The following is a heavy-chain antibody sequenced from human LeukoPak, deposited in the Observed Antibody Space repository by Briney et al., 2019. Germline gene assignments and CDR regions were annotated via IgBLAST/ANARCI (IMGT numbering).Heavy chain of an antibody. CDR1: GFTVFNYW. D-gene: IGHD2/OR15-2a*01. V-gene: IGHV3-7*03. J-gene: IGHJ4*02. CDR2: INLDGSQK. CDR3: AKGPLLWD. Sequence: PGGSLRLSCAASGFTVFNYWMSWVRQAPGKGLEWVANINLDGSQKYYVDSLKGRFTISRDNSKNTLYLQMNSLRAEDTAVYYCAKGPLLWDWGQGTLVTVSS.